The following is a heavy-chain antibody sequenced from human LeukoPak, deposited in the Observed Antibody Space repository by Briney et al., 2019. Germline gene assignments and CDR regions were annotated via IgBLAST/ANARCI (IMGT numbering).Heavy chain of an antibody. D-gene: IGHD1-26*01. J-gene: IGHJ3*02. CDR3: ARHTLVGARNAFDI. CDR1: GGSISSYY. V-gene: IGHV4-59*08. Sequence: SETLSLTCNVSGGSISSYYWSLIRQPPGKELEWIGYMYYSGNTNYNPSLKSRVTTSVDSSKNQFSLKLSSVTAADTAVYYCARHTLVGARNAFDIWGQGTMVTVSS. CDR2: MYYSGNT.